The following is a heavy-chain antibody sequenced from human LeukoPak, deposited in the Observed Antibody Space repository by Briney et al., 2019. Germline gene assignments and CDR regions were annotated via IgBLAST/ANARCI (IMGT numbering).Heavy chain of an antibody. CDR1: GFTFSSYG. V-gene: IGHV3-23*01. J-gene: IGHJ6*02. D-gene: IGHD6-19*01. CDR2: IGGSVVST. Sequence: GGSLRLSCAASGFTFSSYGMHWVRQAPGKGLEWVSAIGGSVVSTYYADSVKGRFTISRDNSKNTLYLQMNSLRAEDTAIYYCAKEREAGDYYYGMDVWGQGTTVTVSS. CDR3: AKEREAGDYYYGMDV.